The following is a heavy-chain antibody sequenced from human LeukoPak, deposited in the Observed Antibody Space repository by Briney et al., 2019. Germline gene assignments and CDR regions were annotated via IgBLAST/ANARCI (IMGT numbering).Heavy chain of an antibody. V-gene: IGHV3-30*04. CDR2: ISYDGSNK. CDR1: GFTFSSYA. D-gene: IGHD5-18*01. J-gene: IGHJ4*02. Sequence: GGSLRLSCAASGFTFSSYAMHWVREAPGKGLEWVAVISYDGSNKYYADSVKGRFTISRDNSKNTLYLQMNSLRAEDTAVYYCARAPGYSLEEWYFDYWGQGTLVTVSS. CDR3: ARAPGYSLEEWYFDY.